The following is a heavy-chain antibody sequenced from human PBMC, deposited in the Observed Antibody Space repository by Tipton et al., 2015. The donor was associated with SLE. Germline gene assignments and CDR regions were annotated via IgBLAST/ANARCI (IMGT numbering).Heavy chain of an antibody. D-gene: IGHD2-15*01. CDR2: IYYSGSS. J-gene: IGHJ6*02. CDR3: ARTRIGYFYYYGMDV. V-gene: IGHV4-59*13. CDR1: SDSIYNYY. Sequence: TLSLTCTVSSDSIYNYYWSWVRQPPGKGLEWIGNIYYSGSSSYNPSLKSRVTMSVDMSEDQFSLKLTSVTAADTAVYYCARTRIGYFYYYGMDVWGQGTTVTVSS.